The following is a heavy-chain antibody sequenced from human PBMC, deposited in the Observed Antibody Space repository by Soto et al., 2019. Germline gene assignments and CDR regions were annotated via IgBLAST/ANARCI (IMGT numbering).Heavy chain of an antibody. CDR2: IYYSGST. D-gene: IGHD6-6*01. J-gene: IGHJ6*03. CDR3: ARLVYSSSSDVRYYYYMDV. CDR1: GGSISSGGYY. Sequence: SETLSLTCTVSGGSISSGGYYWSWIRQHPGKGLEWIGYIYYSGSTYYNPSLKSRVTISVDTSKNQFSLKLSSVTAADTAVYYCARLVYSSSSDVRYYYYMDVWGKGTTVTVSS. V-gene: IGHV4-31*03.